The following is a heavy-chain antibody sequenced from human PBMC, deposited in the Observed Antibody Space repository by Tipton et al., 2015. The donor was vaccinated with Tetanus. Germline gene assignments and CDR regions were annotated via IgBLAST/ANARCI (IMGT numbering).Heavy chain of an antibody. J-gene: IGHJ6*02. D-gene: IGHD3-22*01. CDR1: GGSISSADYY. CDR2: VSDSGST. CDR3: ARATPSGSYFVRYYSMDV. Sequence: LRLSCDVSGGSISSADYYWSWIRQPPGKGLEWIGYVSDSGSTYSNPSLRSRIIISVDTSKNQFSLILSSVTAADTAVYYCARATPSGSYFVRYYSMDVWGQGTTVVVSS. V-gene: IGHV4-30-4*01.